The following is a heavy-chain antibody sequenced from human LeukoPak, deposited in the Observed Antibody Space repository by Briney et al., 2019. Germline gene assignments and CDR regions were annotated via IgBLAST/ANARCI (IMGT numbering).Heavy chain of an antibody. CDR2: ISTSGGTM. V-gene: IGHV3-48*03. J-gene: IGHJ4*02. Sequence: GGSLRLSCGASGFAFITYELNWVRQAPGKGLEWVSYISTSGGTMYYADSVKGRFTISRDNAKNSLYLQMNSLRAEDTAVYYCAVSVGASPNYFDYWGQGTLVTVSS. CDR1: GFAFITYE. CDR3: AVSVGASPNYFDY. D-gene: IGHD1-26*01.